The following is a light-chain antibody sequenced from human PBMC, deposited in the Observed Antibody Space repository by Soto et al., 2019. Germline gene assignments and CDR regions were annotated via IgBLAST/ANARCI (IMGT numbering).Light chain of an antibody. CDR3: QHYGTSTRT. V-gene: IGKV3-20*01. Sequence: EIVLTQSLGTLSLSPGESATLSCRATQSVSATYLAWYQQKPGQAPRLLIYAASSRATDIPDRFSGSGSGTDFTLAISRLEPEDFAVYWCQHYGTSTRTFGQGTKVEIK. CDR1: QSVSATY. CDR2: AAS. J-gene: IGKJ1*01.